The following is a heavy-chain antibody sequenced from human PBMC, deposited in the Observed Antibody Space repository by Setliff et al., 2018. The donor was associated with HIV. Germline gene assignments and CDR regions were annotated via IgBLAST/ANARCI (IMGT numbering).Heavy chain of an antibody. D-gene: IGHD3-9*01. Sequence: GASVKVSCKASGYIFTNYGISWVRQAPEQGLEWMGWISGYNGNTNYAQKVQGRVIMTTDTSTSTAYMELRSLRSDDTAVYYCATDAYHDFLTGPTPGAFDIWGQGTVVTVS. V-gene: IGHV1-18*04. CDR1: GYIFTNYG. J-gene: IGHJ3*02. CDR3: ATDAYHDFLTGPTPGAFDI. CDR2: ISGYNGNT.